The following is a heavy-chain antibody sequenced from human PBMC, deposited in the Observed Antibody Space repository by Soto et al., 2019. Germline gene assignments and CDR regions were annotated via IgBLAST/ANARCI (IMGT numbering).Heavy chain of an antibody. CDR1: GYTFTSYG. V-gene: IGHV1-18*01. Sequence: QVQLVQSGAEVKKPRASVKVSCKASGYTFTSYGISWVRQAPGQGLEWMGWISAYNGNTNYAQKLQGRVTMTTDTSTSTAYMELRSLRSDDTAVYYCAREWGLSLAQLHHGMDVWGQGTTVTVSS. D-gene: IGHD2-2*01. CDR3: AREWGLSLAQLHHGMDV. CDR2: ISAYNGNT. J-gene: IGHJ6*02.